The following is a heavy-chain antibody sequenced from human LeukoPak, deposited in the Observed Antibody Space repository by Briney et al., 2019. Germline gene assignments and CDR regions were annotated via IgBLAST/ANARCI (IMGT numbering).Heavy chain of an antibody. J-gene: IGHJ4*02. V-gene: IGHV3-23*01. CDR1: GFTFSSYA. Sequence: GGSLRLSCAASGFTFSSYAMSWVRQAPGKGLEWVSAISGSGGSTYYADSVKGRFTISRDNSKNTLYLQMNSLRAPDTAVYYCAKSYYDCSGYREFVYWGQGTLVTVSS. CDR3: AKSYYDCSGYREFVY. CDR2: ISGSGGST. D-gene: IGHD3-22*01.